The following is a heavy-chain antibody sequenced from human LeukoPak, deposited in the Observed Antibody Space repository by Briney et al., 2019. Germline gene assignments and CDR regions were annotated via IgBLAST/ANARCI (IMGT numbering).Heavy chain of an antibody. D-gene: IGHD3-22*01. CDR1: GFTFSSYA. CDR3: ARAASRHYYDSSGYYYQALSLGYDY. CDR2: ISYDGSNK. V-gene: IGHV3-30-3*01. Sequence: GGSLRLSCAASGFTFSSYAMHWVRQAPGKGLEWVAVISYDGSNKYYADSVKGRFTISRDNSKNTLYLQMNSLRAEDTAVYYCARAASRHYYDSSGYYYQALSLGYDYWGQGTLVTVSS. J-gene: IGHJ4*02.